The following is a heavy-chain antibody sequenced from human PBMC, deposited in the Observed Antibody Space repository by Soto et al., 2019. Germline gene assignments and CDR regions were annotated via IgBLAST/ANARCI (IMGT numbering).Heavy chain of an antibody. CDR1: GFTFDDYA. D-gene: IGHD4-17*01. Sequence: EVQLVESGGNLVQPGRSLRLSCAASGFTFDDYAMHWVRQTPGKGLEWVSGISWNSGNKGYADSVKGRFTISRDNAKNSLYLEMNSLRAEDTALYYCAKDMGGYGDYYFDYWGQGTLVTVSS. V-gene: IGHV3-9*01. J-gene: IGHJ4*02. CDR3: AKDMGGYGDYYFDY. CDR2: ISWNSGNK.